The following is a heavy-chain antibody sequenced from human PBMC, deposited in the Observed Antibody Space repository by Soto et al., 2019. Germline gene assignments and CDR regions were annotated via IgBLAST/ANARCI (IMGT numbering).Heavy chain of an antibody. J-gene: IGHJ3*02. Sequence: SETLSPTCTVSGDSMTNYYWNWLRQPPGKGLKRIGYIYYSGSTNYYPSLKSRVTISVDTSKNQFSLKLSSVTAADTAVYYCARVWGGAFDIWGQGTMVT. V-gene: IGHV4-59*01. CDR3: ARVWGGAFDI. D-gene: IGHD3-10*01. CDR1: GDSMTNYY. CDR2: IYYSGST.